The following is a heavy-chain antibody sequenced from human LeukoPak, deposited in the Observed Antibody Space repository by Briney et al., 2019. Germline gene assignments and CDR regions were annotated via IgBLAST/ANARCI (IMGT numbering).Heavy chain of an antibody. J-gene: IGHJ4*02. CDR2: IHPEGNEK. CDR3: AKDGEKWELLRFLDY. Sequence: GGSLRLSCAASGFTFRNFWMSWVRQAPGRGLEWVANIHPEGNEKYHVESVKGRFTISRDNAKSSLFLQMNGLRAEDTAVYYCAKDGEKWELLRFLDYWGQGTLVTVSS. V-gene: IGHV3-7*01. CDR1: GFTFRNFW. D-gene: IGHD1-26*01.